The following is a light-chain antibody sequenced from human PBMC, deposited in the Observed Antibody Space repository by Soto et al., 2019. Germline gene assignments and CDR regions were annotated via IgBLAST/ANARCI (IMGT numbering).Light chain of an antibody. CDR2: DVS. CDR3: SSYTSSSTDV. J-gene: IGLJ1*01. Sequence: QSALTQPASVSGSPGQSITISCTGTSSDVGFSNYVFWYQQHPGKAPKLIISDVSNRPSGVSNRFSDSKSGNTASLTISGLQAEDEADYYCSSYTSSSTDVFGTGTKLTVL. V-gene: IGLV2-14*01. CDR1: SSDVGFSNY.